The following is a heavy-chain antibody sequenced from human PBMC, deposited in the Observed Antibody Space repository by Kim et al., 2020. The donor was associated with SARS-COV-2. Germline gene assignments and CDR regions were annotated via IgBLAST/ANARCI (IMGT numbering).Heavy chain of an antibody. V-gene: IGHV1-69*13. CDR2: IIPIFGTA. CDR1: GGTFSSYA. CDR3: AREGMTTVTTGAYYYYGMDV. Sequence: SVKVSCKASGGTFSSYAISWVRQAPGQGLEWMGGIIPIFGTANYAQKFQGRVTITADESTSTAYMELSSLRSEDTAVYYCAREGMTTVTTGAYYYYGMDVWGQGTTVTVSS. D-gene: IGHD4-17*01. J-gene: IGHJ6*02.